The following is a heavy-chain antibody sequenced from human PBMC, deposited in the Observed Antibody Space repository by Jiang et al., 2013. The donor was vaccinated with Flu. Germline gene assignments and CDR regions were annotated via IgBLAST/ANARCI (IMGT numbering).Heavy chain of an antibody. CDR3: AKESSRIGVPLFDH. J-gene: IGHJ4*02. CDR2: IPDDGGSS. D-gene: IGHD2-8*01. Sequence: LVESGGGLVQPGGSLRLSCAASGFTFSSYAMSWVRQAPGKGLEWVSGIPDDGGSSFYADSVKGRFTISRDNFKNTLYLEMNSLRVEDTAVYYCAKESSRIGVPLFDHWGQGNLVTVSS. V-gene: IGHV3-23*04. CDR1: GFTFSSYA.